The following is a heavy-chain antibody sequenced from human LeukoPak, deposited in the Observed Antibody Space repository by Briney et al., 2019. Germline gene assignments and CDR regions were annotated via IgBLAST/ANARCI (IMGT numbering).Heavy chain of an antibody. CDR3: ARDPHYDSSGWSGSRYAFDI. V-gene: IGHV3-21*01. CDR2: ISSSSSYI. D-gene: IGHD3-22*01. CDR1: GFTFSSYS. J-gene: IGHJ3*02. Sequence: PGGSLRLSCAASGFTFSSYSMNWVRQAPGKGLEWVSSISSSSSYIYYADSVKGRFTISRDNAKNSLYLQMNSLRAEDTAVYYCARDPHYDSSGWSGSRYAFDIWGQGTMVTVSS.